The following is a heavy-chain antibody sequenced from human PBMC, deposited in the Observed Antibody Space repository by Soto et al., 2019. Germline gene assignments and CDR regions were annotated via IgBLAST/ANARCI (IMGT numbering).Heavy chain of an antibody. D-gene: IGHD3-3*01. CDR2: INSDGSST. Sequence: GGSLRLSCAASGFTFSSYWMHWLRQAPGKGLVWVSRINSDGSSTSYADSVKGRFTISRDNAKNTLYLQMNSLRAEDTAVYYCARAGLRFLDSTRPFDYWGQGTLVTVSS. J-gene: IGHJ4*02. V-gene: IGHV3-74*01. CDR1: GFTFSSYW. CDR3: ARAGLRFLDSTRPFDY.